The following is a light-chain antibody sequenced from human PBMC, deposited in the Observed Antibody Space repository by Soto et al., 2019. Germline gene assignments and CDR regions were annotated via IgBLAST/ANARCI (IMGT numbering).Light chain of an antibody. CDR1: SSNIGAGYD. CDR2: ADT. V-gene: IGLV1-40*01. Sequence: QSVLTQPPSVSGAPGQRITISCTGSSSNIGAGYDVHWYRQLPGTAPKLLIFADTKRPSGVPDRFSGSKSGTSASLAITGLQAEDEADYYCQSYDSSPSGLYVFGTGTKLTVL. J-gene: IGLJ1*01. CDR3: QSYDSSPSGLYV.